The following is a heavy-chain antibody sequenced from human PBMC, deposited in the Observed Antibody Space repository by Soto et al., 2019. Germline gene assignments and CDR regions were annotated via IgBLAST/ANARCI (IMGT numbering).Heavy chain of an antibody. CDR2: ISGSGGST. CDR1: GFTFSSYA. V-gene: IGHV3-23*01. CDR3: ARRGSGSYYDY. J-gene: IGHJ4*02. D-gene: IGHD1-26*01. Sequence: EVQLLESGGGLVQPGGSLRLSCAASGFTFSSYAMRWVRQAPGKGLEWVAAISGSGGSTYYADSVKGRFTISRDNSKNTLYLQMNSLRAEDTAVYYCARRGSGSYYDYWGQGTLVTVSS.